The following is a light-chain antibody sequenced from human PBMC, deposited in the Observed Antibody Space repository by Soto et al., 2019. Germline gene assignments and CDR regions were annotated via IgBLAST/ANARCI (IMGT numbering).Light chain of an antibody. Sequence: DIPMTQSPSTLSASVGDRVTITCRASQSVTSRLAWYQQKPGKAPKLLIYGASNLESGVPSRFSGSGSGTEFTLTICSLQPDDFATYYCQQYNSYSLTFGGGTTVEIK. J-gene: IGKJ4*01. V-gene: IGKV1-5*01. CDR3: QQYNSYSLT. CDR1: QSVTSR. CDR2: GAS.